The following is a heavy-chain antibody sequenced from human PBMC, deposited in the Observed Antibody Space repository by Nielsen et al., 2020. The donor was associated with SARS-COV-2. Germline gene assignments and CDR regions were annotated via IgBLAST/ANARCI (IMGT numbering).Heavy chain of an antibody. Sequence: GESLKLSCAASGFTFSSYAMHWVRQAPGKGLEWVAVISYDGSNKYYADSVKGRFTISRDNSKNTLYLQMNSLRAEDTAVYYCARDLGRGEFGEYYFDYWGQGTLVTVSS. CDR2: ISYDGSNK. J-gene: IGHJ4*02. CDR3: ARDLGRGEFGEYYFDY. CDR1: GFTFSSYA. D-gene: IGHD3-10*01. V-gene: IGHV3-30*04.